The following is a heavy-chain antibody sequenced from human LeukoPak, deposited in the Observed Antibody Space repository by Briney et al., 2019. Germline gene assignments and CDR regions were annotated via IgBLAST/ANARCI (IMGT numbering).Heavy chain of an antibody. CDR3: AKWRRGGWSLDY. D-gene: IGHD6-19*01. J-gene: IGHJ4*02. CDR1: GFTFSSYA. CDR2: ITADGSST. Sequence: GGSLRLSCAASGFTFSSYAMKWVRQAPGKGLEWVSAITADGSSTHYTISVKGRFIISRDTPKNTLYLQMNNLRAEDTAVYYCAKWRRGGWSLDYWGQGTLVTVSS. V-gene: IGHV3-23*01.